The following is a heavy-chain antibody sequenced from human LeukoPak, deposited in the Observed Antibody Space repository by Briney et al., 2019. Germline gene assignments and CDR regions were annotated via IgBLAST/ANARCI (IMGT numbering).Heavy chain of an antibody. J-gene: IGHJ4*02. CDR3: ARDGYSVSSLFDS. Sequence: PSETLSLTCTVSGGSITSHFWSWIRQPPGKGLEWIGYIYHSGITNYNPSLKSRATISVDTSKNQFYLELSSVTAADTAVYYCARDGYSVSSLFDSWGQGTLVTVSS. V-gene: IGHV4-59*11. D-gene: IGHD1-26*01. CDR2: IYHSGIT. CDR1: GGSITSHF.